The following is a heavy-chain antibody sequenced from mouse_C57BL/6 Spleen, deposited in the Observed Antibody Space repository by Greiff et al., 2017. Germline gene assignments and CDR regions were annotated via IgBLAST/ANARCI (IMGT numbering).Heavy chain of an antibody. CDR3: ARQGSNYAYYFDY. CDR2: ISSGGSYT. Sequence: EVQVVESGGDLVKPGGSLKLSCAASGFTFSSYGMSWVRQTPDKRLEWVATISSGGSYTYYPDSVKGRFTISRDNAKNTLYLQMSSLKSEDTAMYYCARQGSNYAYYFDYWGQGTTLTVSS. D-gene: IGHD2-5*01. CDR1: GFTFSSYG. V-gene: IGHV5-6*01. J-gene: IGHJ2*01.